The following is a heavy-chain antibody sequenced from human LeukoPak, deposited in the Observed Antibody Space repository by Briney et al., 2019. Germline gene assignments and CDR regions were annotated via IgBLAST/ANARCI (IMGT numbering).Heavy chain of an antibody. CDR3: ARGYGSGSYFGH. CDR1: GGSFSGYY. D-gene: IGHD3-10*01. V-gene: IGHV4-34*01. Sequence: PSETLSLTCAVYGGSFSGYYWSWIRQPPGKGLEWIGEINRGGDTAYNPSLKSRVTMSLDTSKKRFSLQLNSVTAADTAVYYCARGYGSGSYFGHWGQGTLVTVSS. CDR2: INRGGDT. J-gene: IGHJ4*02.